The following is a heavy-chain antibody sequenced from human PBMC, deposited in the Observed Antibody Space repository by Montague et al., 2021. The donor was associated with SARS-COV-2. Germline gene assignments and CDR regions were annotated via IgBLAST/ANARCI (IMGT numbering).Heavy chain of an antibody. D-gene: IGHD2/OR15-2a*01. J-gene: IGHJ4*02. CDR3: ARLTPVGSTFFFEF. V-gene: IGHV4-31*03. CDR2: ISYSGSA. Sequence: TLSLTCTVSGDSFTTSGYFWTWIRQHPGKGLEWIGHISYSGSAKYSPXLKSRLTTSVDTSKNQFSLELTSVTAADTAVYYCARLTPVGSTFFFEFWGQGILVTVSS. CDR1: GDSFTTSGYF.